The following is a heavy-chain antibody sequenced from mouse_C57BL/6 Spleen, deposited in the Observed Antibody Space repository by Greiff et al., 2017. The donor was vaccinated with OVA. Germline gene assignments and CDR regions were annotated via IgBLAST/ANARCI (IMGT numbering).Heavy chain of an antibody. J-gene: IGHJ2*01. CDR1: GYAFTNYL. D-gene: IGHD2-3*01. CDR3: ARSRGYDGYYGFDY. V-gene: IGHV1-54*01. Sequence: VMLVESGAELVRPGTSVKVSCKASGYAFTNYLIEWVKQRPGQGLEWIGVINPGSGGTNYNEKFKGKATLTADKSSSTAYMQLSSLTSEDSAVYFCARSRGYDGYYGFDYWGQGTTLTVSS. CDR2: INPGSGGT.